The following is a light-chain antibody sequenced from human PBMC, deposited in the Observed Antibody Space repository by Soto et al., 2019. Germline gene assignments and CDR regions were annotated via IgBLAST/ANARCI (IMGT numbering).Light chain of an antibody. CDR3: QQFHNWPPWT. CDR1: QNVGNN. J-gene: IGKJ1*01. CDR2: GAS. V-gene: IGKV3-15*01. Sequence: EIVMTQSPATLSVSPGEGATLSCRASQNVGNNLVCYQPKPGQAPKLLIYGASTRAAGIPDRFSGSGSGTEFTLTISGLQSDDVAVYYCQQFHNWPPWTFGQGTKVDIK.